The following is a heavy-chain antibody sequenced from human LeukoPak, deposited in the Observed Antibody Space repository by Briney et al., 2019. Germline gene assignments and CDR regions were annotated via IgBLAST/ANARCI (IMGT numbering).Heavy chain of an antibody. Sequence: ASVKVSCKASGYTFTSYDINWVRQATGQGLEWMGWMNPNSGNTGYAQEFQGRVTITRNTSIRTAYMELSSLRSEDTAVYYCAKDHRRGIAVTEAFDIWGQGTMVPVSS. CDR1: GYTFTSYD. CDR2: MNPNSGNT. J-gene: IGHJ3*02. V-gene: IGHV1-8*03. CDR3: AKDHRRGIAVTEAFDI. D-gene: IGHD6-19*01.